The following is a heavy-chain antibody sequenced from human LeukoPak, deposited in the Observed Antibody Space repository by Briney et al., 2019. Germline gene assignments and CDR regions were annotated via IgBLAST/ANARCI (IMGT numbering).Heavy chain of an antibody. V-gene: IGHV3-7*01. CDR3: ATGEIAAAGTSYYYYGMDV. CDR2: IKQDGSEK. D-gene: IGHD6-13*01. CDR1: GFTFNSYW. J-gene: IGHJ6*02. Sequence: PGGSLRLSCAASGFTFNSYWMNWVRQAPGKGLEWVANIKQDGSEKYYADSVKGRFTISRDNSKNTLYLQMNSLRAEDTAVYYCATGEIAAAGTSYYYYGMDVWGQGTTVTVSS.